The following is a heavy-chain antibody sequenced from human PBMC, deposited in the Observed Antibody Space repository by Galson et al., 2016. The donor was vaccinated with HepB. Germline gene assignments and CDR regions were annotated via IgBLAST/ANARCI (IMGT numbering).Heavy chain of an antibody. CDR3: AKCRSSDSTSCPNY. V-gene: IGHV3-30*18. CDR1: GFTFNKYP. D-gene: IGHD2-2*01. J-gene: IGHJ4*02. CDR2: ISYDGNNK. Sequence: SLRLSCAASGFTFNKYPMFWVRQAPGKGLEWVAVISYDGNNKYYADSVKGRFTISRDNSKNTLYLQMNSLRAEDTALYFCAKCRSSDSTSCPNYWGQGTLVTVSS.